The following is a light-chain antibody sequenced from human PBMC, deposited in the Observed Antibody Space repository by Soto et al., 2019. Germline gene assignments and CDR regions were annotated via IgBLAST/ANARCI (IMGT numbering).Light chain of an antibody. J-gene: IGKJ2*01. Sequence: EIVLTQSPATLSLSAGERVTLSCRASQIVDTMVAWYQQQVGRTPRLLIYETSNRATGVPARFSGSGSGTDFTLTISRLEPEDFAIYFCQVRTDWPPFKYTFGQGTKLEVK. CDR3: QVRTDWPPFKYT. V-gene: IGKV3-11*01. CDR1: QIVDTM. CDR2: ETS.